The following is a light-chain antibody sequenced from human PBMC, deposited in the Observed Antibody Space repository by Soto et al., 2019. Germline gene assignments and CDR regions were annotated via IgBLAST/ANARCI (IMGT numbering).Light chain of an antibody. V-gene: IGKV3-20*01. J-gene: IGKJ2*01. CDR3: QQYFGSLYT. CDR2: AAS. Sequence: SVLTQSPGTLSLFPGERATLSCRTSQSISSTYLAWYQQRPGQAPRLLIYAASSRATGIPDRFSGSGSGTDFTLTLSRLEPEDFAVYYCQQYFGSLYTFGQGTKLEIK. CDR1: QSISSTY.